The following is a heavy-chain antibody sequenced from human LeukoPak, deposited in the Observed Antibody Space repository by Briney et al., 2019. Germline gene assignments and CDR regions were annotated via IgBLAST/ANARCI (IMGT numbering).Heavy chain of an antibody. J-gene: IGHJ4*02. CDR1: GFTFSSYG. CDR2: ISYDGSNK. Sequence: PGRSLRLSCAASGFTFSSYGMHWVRQAPGKGLEWVAVISYDGSNKYYADSVKGRFTISRDNSKNTLYLQMNSLRAEDTAVYYCANRDQRPGSYYFDYWGQGTLVTVSS. V-gene: IGHV3-30*18. D-gene: IGHD2-2*01. CDR3: ANRDQRPGSYYFDY.